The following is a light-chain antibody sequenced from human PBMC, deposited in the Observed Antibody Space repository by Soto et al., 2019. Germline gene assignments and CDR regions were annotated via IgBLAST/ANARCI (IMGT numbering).Light chain of an antibody. CDR3: FSAADTNRVI. Sequence: SYELTQPSSVSVSPGQTARITCSGDGLAKKICSVVQQKAGQAPILLLYKDRERPPGIPERFSGSSSGTTVTLTISGAQVEDEADYYCFSAADTNRVIFGGGTKLTVL. CDR1: GLAKKI. V-gene: IGLV3-27*01. J-gene: IGLJ2*01. CDR2: KDR.